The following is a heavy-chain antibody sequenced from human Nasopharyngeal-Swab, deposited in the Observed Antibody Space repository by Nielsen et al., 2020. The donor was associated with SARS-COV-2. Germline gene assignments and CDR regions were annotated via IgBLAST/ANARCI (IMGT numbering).Heavy chain of an antibody. J-gene: IGHJ5*02. CDR3: AKERATGWFDP. V-gene: IGHV4-59*11. CDR1: GVSITSQY. Sequence: LETLSLTCTVSGVSITSQYWSWIRQPQGKGLEWIGYISHNSGTNYNPSLKSRVTMFMDTSKNQFSLKLRSVTAADRAVYYCAKERATGWFDPWGQGTLVTVSS. CDR2: ISHNSGT.